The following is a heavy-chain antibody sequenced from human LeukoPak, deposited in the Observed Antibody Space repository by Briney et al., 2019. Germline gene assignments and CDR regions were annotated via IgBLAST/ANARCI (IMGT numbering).Heavy chain of an antibody. D-gene: IGHD3-10*01. CDR1: GFTFSSYS. J-gene: IGHJ4*02. CDR3: ARESRRYGSGSYPPDY. CDR2: ISNSGAST. Sequence: GGSLRLSCVASGFTFSSYSTNWVRQAPGKGLEWVSSISNSGASTDYADSVKGRFTISRDNAKNSLYLQMTSLRAEDTAVYYCARESRRYGSGSYPPDYWGRGTLVTVS. V-gene: IGHV3-21*01.